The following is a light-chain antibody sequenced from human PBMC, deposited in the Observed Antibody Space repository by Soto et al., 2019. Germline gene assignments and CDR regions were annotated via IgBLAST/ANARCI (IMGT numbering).Light chain of an antibody. CDR1: QSVRTK. Sequence: ATVSVSPGERATLSCRASQSVRTKLAWYKQKHGQAPRLLIYGVSSRATGIPARFRGSGSGTDFTLTISCLTSETFATYYCQQYYRYPLTFGGGTKVHIK. CDR2: GVS. V-gene: IGKV3D-15*01. CDR3: QQYYRYPLT. J-gene: IGKJ4*01.